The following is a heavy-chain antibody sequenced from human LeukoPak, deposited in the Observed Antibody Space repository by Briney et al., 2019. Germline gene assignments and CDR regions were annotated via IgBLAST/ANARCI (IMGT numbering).Heavy chain of an antibody. CDR2: ISYDGSNK. Sequence: GGSLRLSCAASGFTLSSYGMHWVRQAPGKGLEWVAVISYDGSNKYYADSVKGRFTISRDNSKNTLYLQMNSLRAEDTAVYYCAKDLRYYDSRDYGMDVWGQGTTVTVSS. D-gene: IGHD3-22*01. V-gene: IGHV3-30*18. CDR3: AKDLRYYDSRDYGMDV. CDR1: GFTLSSYG. J-gene: IGHJ6*02.